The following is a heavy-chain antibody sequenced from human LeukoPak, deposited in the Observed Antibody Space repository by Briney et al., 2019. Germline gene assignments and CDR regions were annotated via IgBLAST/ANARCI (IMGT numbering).Heavy chain of an antibody. Sequence: PGGSLRLSCVASGLIFSRYDMGWVRQAPGKGLEWVSAFSTSGHTFYADSVKGRFTISRDNSKDTLYLQMNSLRAEDTALYFCAKGVLWFGDLLGSNWGQGTLVTVSS. V-gene: IGHV3-23*01. CDR3: AKGVLWFGDLLGSN. J-gene: IGHJ4*02. CDR2: FSTSGHT. D-gene: IGHD3-10*01. CDR1: GLIFSRYD.